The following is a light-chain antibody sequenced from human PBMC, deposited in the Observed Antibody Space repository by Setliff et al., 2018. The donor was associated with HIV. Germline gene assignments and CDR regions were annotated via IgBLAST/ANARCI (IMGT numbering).Light chain of an antibody. Sequence: QSVLTQPPSVSGAPGQRVTISCTGSSSNIGAGYDVHWYQQLPGTAPKLLIYGNNNRPSGVPDRVSGSKSGTSASLAITGLQAEDEADYYCQSYDNSLSGSGVFGTGTKVTVL. CDR3: QSYDNSLSGSGV. CDR2: GNN. CDR1: SSNIGAGYD. V-gene: IGLV1-40*01. J-gene: IGLJ1*01.